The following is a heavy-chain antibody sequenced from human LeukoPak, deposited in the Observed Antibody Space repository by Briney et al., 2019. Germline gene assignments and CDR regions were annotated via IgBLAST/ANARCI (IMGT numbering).Heavy chain of an antibody. CDR1: GFTFSNAW. CDR3: ARDLDSNYDY. CDR2: TRNKANSYTT. D-gene: IGHD4-11*01. Sequence: GGSLRLSCAASGFTFSNAWMDWVRQAPGKGLEWVGRTRNKANSYTTEYAASVKGRFTISRDDSKNSLYLQMNSLKTEDTAVYYCARDLDSNYDYWGQGTLVTVSS. J-gene: IGHJ4*02. V-gene: IGHV3-72*01.